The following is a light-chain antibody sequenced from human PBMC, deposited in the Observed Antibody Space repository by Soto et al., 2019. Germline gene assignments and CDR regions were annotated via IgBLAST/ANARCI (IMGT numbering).Light chain of an antibody. CDR1: QSVSSK. CDR2: GAS. CDR3: QQYNNWPRT. Sequence: EIVMTQSPATLSVSPGERATLSCRASQSVSSKLGWYQQKPGQAPRLLIYGASIMATGIPARFSGSGSGTEFTLTISSLPSEDFAVYYCQQYNNWPRTFGPGTKVDIK. J-gene: IGKJ3*01. V-gene: IGKV3-15*01.